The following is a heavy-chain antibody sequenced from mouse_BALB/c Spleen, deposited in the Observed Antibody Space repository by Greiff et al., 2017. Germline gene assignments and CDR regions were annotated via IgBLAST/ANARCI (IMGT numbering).Heavy chain of an antibody. CDR3: ARERYLGY. V-gene: IGHV5-17*02. J-gene: IGHJ2*01. CDR2: ISSGSSTI. CDR1: GFTFSSFG. Sequence: EVQLVESGGGLVQPGGSRKLSCAASGFTFSSFGMHWVRQAPEKGLEWVAYISSGSSTIYYADTVKGRFTISRDNPKNTLFLQMTSLRSEDTAMYYCARERYLGYWGQGTTLTVSS.